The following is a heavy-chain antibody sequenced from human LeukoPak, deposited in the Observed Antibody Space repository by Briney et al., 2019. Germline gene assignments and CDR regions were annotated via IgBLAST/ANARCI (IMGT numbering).Heavy chain of an antibody. CDR2: ISSSGSTI. Sequence: PGGSLRLSCAASGFTFSDYYMSWIRQAPGKGLEWVSYISSSGSTIYYADSVKGRFTISRDNAKNSLYLQMNSLRAEDTAVYYCARALYYYDSSGYYADAFDIWGQGTMVTVSS. D-gene: IGHD3-22*01. J-gene: IGHJ3*02. V-gene: IGHV3-11*01. CDR1: GFTFSDYY. CDR3: ARALYYYDSSGYYADAFDI.